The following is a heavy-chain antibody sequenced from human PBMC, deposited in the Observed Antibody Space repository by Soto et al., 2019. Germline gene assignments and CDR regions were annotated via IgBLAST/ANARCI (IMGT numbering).Heavy chain of an antibody. Sequence: EVQLIESGGGWVQPGTSLRVSCVASGFTFHEYAIHGVRQAPGKGLEWVSGIISGGDTIAYADSVQGRFTVFRDNAKNSLYLQMNSLRAEDTALYYCTKGGYDLIYYFGMDVWGQGTTVTVSS. CDR1: GFTFHEYA. D-gene: IGHD5-12*01. J-gene: IGHJ6*02. CDR2: IISGGDTI. CDR3: TKGGYDLIYYFGMDV. V-gene: IGHV3-9*01.